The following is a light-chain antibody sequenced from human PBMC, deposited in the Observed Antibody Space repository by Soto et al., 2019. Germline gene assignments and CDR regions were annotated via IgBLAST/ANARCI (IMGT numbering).Light chain of an antibody. CDR3: SSDAGSNNLV. Sequence: QLVLTQPPSASGSPGQSVTISCTRTSSDAGGYNYVSWYQHHPGKAPKLVIYEVNKRPSGVPDRFSGSKSGNTASLTVSGLQAEDEADYYCSSDAGSNNLVFGGGTKLTVL. V-gene: IGLV2-8*01. J-gene: IGLJ2*01. CDR1: SSDAGGYNY. CDR2: EVN.